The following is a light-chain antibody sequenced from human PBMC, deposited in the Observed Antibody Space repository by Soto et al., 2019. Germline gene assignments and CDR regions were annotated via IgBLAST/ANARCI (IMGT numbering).Light chain of an antibody. CDR3: QQYGSSPMT. CDR1: QSVSSY. J-gene: IGKJ5*01. V-gene: IGKV3-20*01. CDR2: GAS. Sequence: TQSPSSLFASVGDRVSITCRASQSVSSYLAWYQQKPGQAPRLLIYGASSRATGIPDRFSGSGSGTDFTLTISRLEPEGFAVYYCQQYGSSPMTFGQGTRLEIK.